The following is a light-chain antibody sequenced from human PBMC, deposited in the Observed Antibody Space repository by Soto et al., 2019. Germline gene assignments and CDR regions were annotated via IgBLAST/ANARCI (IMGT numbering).Light chain of an antibody. CDR2: EVS. CDR1: SSDVGAYNY. V-gene: IGLV2-14*01. CDR3: NSYTSSSTLNWV. Sequence: QSALTQPASVSGSPGQSITISCIGTSSDVGAYNYVSWYQQHPGKAPKLMIYEVSNRPSGVSNRFSGSKSGNTASLTISGFQAEDEADYYCNSYTSSSTLNWVFGGGTKPTVL. J-gene: IGLJ3*02.